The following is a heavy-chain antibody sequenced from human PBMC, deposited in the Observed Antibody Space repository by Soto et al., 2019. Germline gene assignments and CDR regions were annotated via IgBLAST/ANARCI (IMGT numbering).Heavy chain of an antibody. CDR1: GFSLSTNGVG. Sequence: QIALKESGPTLLKPTQTLTLTCTLSGFSLSTNGVGVGWIRQPPGKALEWLAVIYSNDENHYNPSLKSRLTITKDTAKNQVVRTMANMAPVDTATYYCAHVLYLSGSNLNWGQGTLVTVSA. V-gene: IGHV2-5*01. CDR2: IYSNDEN. J-gene: IGHJ4*02. D-gene: IGHD3-10*01. CDR3: AHVLYLSGSNLN.